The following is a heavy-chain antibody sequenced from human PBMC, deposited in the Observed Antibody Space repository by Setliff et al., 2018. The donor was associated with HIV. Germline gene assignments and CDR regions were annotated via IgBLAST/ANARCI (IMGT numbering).Heavy chain of an antibody. J-gene: IGHJ4*02. Sequence: PSETLSLTCTVSGGSISSGSYYWSWIRQPAGKGLEWIGRIYTSGSTNYNPSLKSRVTISVDTSKNQFFLILSSVTAADTAMYYCARSYGYNVDYWGQGKLVTVSS. CDR3: ARSYGYNVDY. D-gene: IGHD3-16*01. CDR2: IYTSGST. V-gene: IGHV4-61*02. CDR1: GGSISSGSYY.